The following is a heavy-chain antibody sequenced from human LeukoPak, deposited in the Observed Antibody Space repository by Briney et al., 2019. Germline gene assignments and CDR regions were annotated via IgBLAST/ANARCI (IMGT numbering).Heavy chain of an antibody. CDR1: GYTFTSYY. Sequence: ASVKVSCKSSGYTFTSYYMHWLRQPPGQGLEWMGIINPSGGSTSYAKKFQGRVTMTSDTSTSKVYMDLSSLRSEDTAVYYCARVGDSSDYHHDAFDIWGQGTMVTVSS. CDR3: ARVGDSSDYHHDAFDI. D-gene: IGHD3-22*01. V-gene: IGHV1-46*01. CDR2: INPSGGST. J-gene: IGHJ3*02.